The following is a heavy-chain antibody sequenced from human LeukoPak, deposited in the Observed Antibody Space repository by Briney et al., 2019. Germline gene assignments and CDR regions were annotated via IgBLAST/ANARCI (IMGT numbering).Heavy chain of an antibody. CDR3: AKDRGPYVAIDNNWFDP. J-gene: IGHJ5*02. CDR1: GLTFSLYA. Sequence: PGGSLRLSYAASGLTFSLYAMSWVRQAPGKGPEWVSSISGYGDKIYYADSVKGRFTLSRDNSKSTLYLQMFSLRAEDTAVYYCAKDRGPYVAIDNNWFDPWGQGTLVTVSS. V-gene: IGHV3-23*01. CDR2: ISGYGDKI. D-gene: IGHD2-21*01.